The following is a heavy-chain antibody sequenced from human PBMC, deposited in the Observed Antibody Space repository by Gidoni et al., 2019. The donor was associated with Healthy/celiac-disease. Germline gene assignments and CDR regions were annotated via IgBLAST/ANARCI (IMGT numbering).Heavy chain of an antibody. Sequence: EVQLVESGGGLVQPGGSLRLSCAASGFTLSSEWMSWVRQAPGKGLEGGANITQDGSEKYYVDSVKGRFTISRDNAKNSLYLQMNSLRAEDTAVYYCARPRTYSSSPASRPYYFDYWGQGTLVTVSS. J-gene: IGHJ4*02. CDR1: GFTLSSEW. D-gene: IGHD6-6*01. V-gene: IGHV3-7*01. CDR3: ARPRTYSSSPASRPYYFDY. CDR2: ITQDGSEK.